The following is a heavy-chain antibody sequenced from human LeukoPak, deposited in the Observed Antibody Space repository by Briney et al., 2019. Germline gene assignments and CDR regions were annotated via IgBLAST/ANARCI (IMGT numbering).Heavy chain of an antibody. CDR3: ARRSMVQHLDV. Sequence: ASVTVSCKASGYTFTNHSINWVRQAPGQGLEYMGWINTYTGNPTYAQAFTRRIVFSLDTSVSTAYLQIRSLKAEDTAVYFCARRSMVQHLDVWGKGTTVIVSS. CDR2: INTYTGNP. J-gene: IGHJ6*04. V-gene: IGHV7-4-1*02. CDR1: GYTFTNHS. D-gene: IGHD3-10*01.